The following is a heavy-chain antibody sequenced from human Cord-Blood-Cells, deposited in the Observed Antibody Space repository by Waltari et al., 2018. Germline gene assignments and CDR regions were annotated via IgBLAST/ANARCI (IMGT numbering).Heavy chain of an antibody. D-gene: IGHD5-12*01. CDR3: TTRWLQLGAHFDY. Sequence: EVQLVESGGGLVKPGGSLRLSCTASGFTFSNAWMSWVRQAPGKGLEWVGRIKSKTDGGTTDYAAPVKGRFTISRDDSKNTLYLQMNSLKTEDTAMYYCTTRWLQLGAHFDYWGQGTLVTVSS. CDR1: GFTFSNAW. J-gene: IGHJ4*02. V-gene: IGHV3-15*01. CDR2: IKSKTDGGTT.